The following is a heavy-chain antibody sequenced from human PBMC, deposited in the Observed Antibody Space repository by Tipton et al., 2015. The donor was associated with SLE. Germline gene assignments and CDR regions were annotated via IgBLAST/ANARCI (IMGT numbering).Heavy chain of an antibody. CDR3: AREGNWGFAY. V-gene: IGHV4-61*02. Sequence: LSLTCTVSGGSITIGSYYWSWIRQPAGRGLEWIGRIYTSGSTNYNPSLKSRVTISVDTSKDQFSLKLSSVTAADTAVYFCAREGNWGFAYWGQGTLVTVSS. D-gene: IGHD7-27*01. CDR1: GGSITIGSYY. J-gene: IGHJ4*02. CDR2: IYTSGST.